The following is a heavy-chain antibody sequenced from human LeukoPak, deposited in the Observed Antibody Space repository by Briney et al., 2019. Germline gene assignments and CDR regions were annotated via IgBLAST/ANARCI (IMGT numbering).Heavy chain of an antibody. Sequence: GGSLRLSCAASGLTVSSSYMSWVRQAPGKGLEWVSIIYNDGSTYYADSMKGRFTISRDNSKNTLYPQMNSLRAEDTAVYYCARDVSPYGDYEGNFDYWGQGTLVTVSS. D-gene: IGHD4-17*01. V-gene: IGHV3-53*01. J-gene: IGHJ4*02. CDR3: ARDVSPYGDYEGNFDY. CDR2: IYNDGST. CDR1: GLTVSSSY.